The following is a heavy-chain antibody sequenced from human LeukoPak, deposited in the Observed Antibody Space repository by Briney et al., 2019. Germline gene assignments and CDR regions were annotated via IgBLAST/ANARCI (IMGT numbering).Heavy chain of an antibody. Sequence: GGSLRPSCAASGFTVSGTHMSWVRQAPGKGLEWVSAIYTGGTTYYSDSVEGRFTISRDKSKNTLYLQMDSLRVEDTAVYYCARDQATSGGGLDSWGQGTLVTVSS. CDR2: IYTGGTT. CDR1: GFTVSGTH. V-gene: IGHV3-53*01. J-gene: IGHJ4*02. D-gene: IGHD3-16*01. CDR3: ARDQATSGGGLDS.